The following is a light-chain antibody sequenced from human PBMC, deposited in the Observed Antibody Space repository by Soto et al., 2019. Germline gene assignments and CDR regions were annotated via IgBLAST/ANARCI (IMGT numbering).Light chain of an antibody. CDR2: EVS. CDR3: SSYTSSSTLGV. J-gene: IGLJ3*02. V-gene: IGLV2-14*01. CDR1: SSDVGSYNY. Sequence: QSALTQPASVSGSPGQSITIFCTGTSSDVGSYNYVSWYQQHPGKAPKLMIYEVSNRPSGVSNRFSGSKSGNTASLTISGLQAEDEADYYCSSYTSSSTLGVFGGGTKLTVL.